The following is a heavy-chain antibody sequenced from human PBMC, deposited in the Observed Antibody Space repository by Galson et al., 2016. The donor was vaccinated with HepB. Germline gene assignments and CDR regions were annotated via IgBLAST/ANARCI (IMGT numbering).Heavy chain of an antibody. V-gene: IGHV1-2*04. CDR1: GYTFTGHY. J-gene: IGHJ3*02. D-gene: IGHD1-26*01. CDR3: ARGIVGASTRSFDI. CDR2: IDPSSGDT. Sequence: SVKVSCKASGYTFTGHYVHWVRQAPGQGLEWMGWIDPSSGDTNCAQKFRGWVTMTRDTSVSTAFMDLNSLKSDDTAMYYCARGIVGASTRSFDIWGQGTMVTVSS.